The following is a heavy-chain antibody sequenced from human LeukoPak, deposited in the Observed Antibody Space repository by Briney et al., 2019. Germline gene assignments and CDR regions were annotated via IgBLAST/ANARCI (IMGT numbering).Heavy chain of an antibody. D-gene: IGHD3-10*01. CDR2: INHSGST. CDR1: GGSFSGYY. J-gene: IGHJ4*02. CDR3: ARVTPYYGSGSYSPHFDY. Sequence: SETLSLTCAVYGGSFSGYYWSWIRQPPGKGLEWIGEINHSGSTNYNPSLKSRVTISVDTSKNQFSLKLSSVTAADTAVYYCARVTPYYGSGSYSPHFDYWGQGTLITVSS. V-gene: IGHV4-34*01.